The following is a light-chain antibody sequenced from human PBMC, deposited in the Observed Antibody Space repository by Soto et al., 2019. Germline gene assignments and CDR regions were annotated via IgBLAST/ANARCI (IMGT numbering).Light chain of an antibody. CDR2: GAS. CDR1: QSVSSSY. CDR3: QQYGSSPAWT. Sequence: EIVLTQSPGTLSLSPGERATLSCRASQSVSSSYLAWYQQKPGQAPRLLIYGASSRATGIPDRFGGSGSGTDFTLTISRLEPEDFAVYYCQQYGSSPAWTFGQGT. J-gene: IGKJ1*01. V-gene: IGKV3-20*01.